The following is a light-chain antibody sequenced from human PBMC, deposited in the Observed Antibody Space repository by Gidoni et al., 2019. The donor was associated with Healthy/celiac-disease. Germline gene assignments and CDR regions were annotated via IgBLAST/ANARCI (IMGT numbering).Light chain of an antibody. Sequence: DIQMTQSPSSLSASVGDRVTITCRASQSISSYLNWYQQKPGKAPKLLIYAASSLQSGVPSRFSGSGSGTDFTLTISSLQPEDFATCYCQQSYSTPLWTFGQGTKVEIK. CDR2: AAS. J-gene: IGKJ1*01. CDR3: QQSYSTPLWT. V-gene: IGKV1-39*01. CDR1: QSISSY.